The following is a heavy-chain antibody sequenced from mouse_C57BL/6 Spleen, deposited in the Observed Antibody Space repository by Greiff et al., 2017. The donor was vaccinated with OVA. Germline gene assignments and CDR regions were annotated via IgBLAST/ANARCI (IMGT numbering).Heavy chain of an antibody. V-gene: IGHV10-1*01. CDR3: VRHEYYYYAMDD. CDR2: IRSKSNNYAT. CDR1: GFSFNTYA. J-gene: IGHJ4*01. D-gene: IGHD5-1*01. Sequence: VQLKESGGGLVQPKGSLKLSCAASGFSFNTYAMNWVRQAPGKGLEWVARIRSKSNNYATYYADSVKDRFTISRDDSESMLYLQMNNLKTEDTAMYYCVRHEYYYYAMDDWGQGTSVTVSS.